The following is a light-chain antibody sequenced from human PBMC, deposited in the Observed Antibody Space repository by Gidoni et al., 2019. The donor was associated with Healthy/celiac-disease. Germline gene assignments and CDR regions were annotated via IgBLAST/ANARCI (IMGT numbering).Light chain of an antibody. Sequence: DIVLTQSPGTLSLSPGERATLSCSASQSVSSSYLAWYQQKPGQAPRLLIHGASSRATGIPDRCSGSGSGTDFTLTISRLEPEDFAVYYCQQYGSSPRTFGGGTKVEIK. CDR1: QSVSSSY. CDR2: GAS. J-gene: IGKJ4*01. CDR3: QQYGSSPRT. V-gene: IGKV3-20*01.